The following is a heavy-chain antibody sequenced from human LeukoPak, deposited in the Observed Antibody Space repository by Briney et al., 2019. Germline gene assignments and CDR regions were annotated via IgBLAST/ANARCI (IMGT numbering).Heavy chain of an antibody. V-gene: IGHV3-30-3*01. CDR1: GFTLSRFA. CDR2: ISYDGSGQ. D-gene: IGHD6-19*01. Sequence: PGRSLTLSCTSSGFTLSRFAMHWVRQAPGKGLEWVALISYDGSGQYYTESVKGRFTISRDNSKNTLYLQVNSLRVEDTAVYYCARANRPFHTSGWYKDYWGQGTLVTVSS. J-gene: IGHJ4*02. CDR3: ARANRPFHTSGWYKDY.